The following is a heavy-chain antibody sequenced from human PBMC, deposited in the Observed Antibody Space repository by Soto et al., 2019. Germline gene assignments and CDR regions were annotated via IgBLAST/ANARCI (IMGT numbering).Heavy chain of an antibody. CDR3: AKIVLRFLEWLQGPYFDY. CDR1: GVTFSSYA. V-gene: IGHV3-23*01. D-gene: IGHD3-3*01. J-gene: IGHJ4*02. Sequence: PGGALRLSCAASGVTFSSYAMSWVRQAPGKGLEWVSAISGTGGSTYYADSVKGRFTISRDNSKNTLYLQMNSLRAEDTAVYYCAKIVLRFLEWLQGPYFDYWGQGTLVTVSS. CDR2: ISGTGGST.